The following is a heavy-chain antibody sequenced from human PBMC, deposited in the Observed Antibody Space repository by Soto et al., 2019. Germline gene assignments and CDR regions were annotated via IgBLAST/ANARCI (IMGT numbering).Heavy chain of an antibody. D-gene: IGHD4-17*01. CDR3: ARARDYLTFDY. Sequence: QVQLVESGGGVVQPGRSLRLSCAASGFTFSSYAMHWVRQAPGKGLEWVAVISYDGSNKYYADSVKGRFTISRDNSKNTLYLQMNSLRAEDTAVYYCARARDYLTFDYWGQGILVTVSS. CDR2: ISYDGSNK. V-gene: IGHV3-30-3*01. J-gene: IGHJ4*02. CDR1: GFTFSSYA.